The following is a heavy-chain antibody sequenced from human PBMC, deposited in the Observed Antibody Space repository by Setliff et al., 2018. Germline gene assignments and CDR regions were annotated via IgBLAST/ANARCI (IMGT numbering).Heavy chain of an antibody. CDR1: GGSISSGSYY. V-gene: IGHV4-31*03. J-gene: IGHJ6*03. CDR3: ARGTTKRNYCYYVDV. D-gene: IGHD4-4*01. Sequence: PSETLSLTCTVSGGSISSGSYYWTWIGQHPGKGLEWFGYIYYIGSTYYNPSLKSRVTISVYTSLNQFSLRLSSVTAADTAVYYCARGTTKRNYCYYVDVWGKGTAVTGSS. CDR2: IYYIGST.